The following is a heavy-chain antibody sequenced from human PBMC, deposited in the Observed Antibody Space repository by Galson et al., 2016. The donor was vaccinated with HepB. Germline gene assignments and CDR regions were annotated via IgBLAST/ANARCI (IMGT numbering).Heavy chain of an antibody. J-gene: IGHJ6*02. CDR3: SRELMGSKEYYYYGMDV. D-gene: IGHD1-26*01. V-gene: IGHV3-48*02. CDR1: GFSFSSYN. Sequence: SLRLSCAASGFSFSSYNMNWVRQAPGKGLEWVSFLSSTSSTIYYADSVKGRFTISRDYAKNSLYLQMNSLRDEDTAVYYCSRELMGSKEYYYYGMDVWGQGTTVTVSS. CDR2: LSSTSSTI.